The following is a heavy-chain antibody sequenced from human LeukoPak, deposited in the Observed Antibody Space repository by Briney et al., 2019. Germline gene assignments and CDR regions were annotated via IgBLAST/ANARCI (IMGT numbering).Heavy chain of an antibody. CDR2: INHSGST. CDR1: GGSYSGYY. CDR3: ARALRGVTNPPYFDY. J-gene: IGHJ4*02. Sequence: SETLSLTCAVYGGSYSGYYWSWIRQPPGKGLEWIGEINHSGSTNYNPSLKSRVTISVDTSKNQFSLKLSSVTAADTAVYYCARALRGVTNPPYFDYWGQGTLVTVSS. V-gene: IGHV4-34*01. D-gene: IGHD4-17*01.